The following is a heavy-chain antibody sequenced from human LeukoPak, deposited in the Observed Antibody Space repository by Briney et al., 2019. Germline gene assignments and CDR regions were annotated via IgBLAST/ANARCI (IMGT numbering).Heavy chain of an antibody. V-gene: IGHV1-24*01. CDR2: FDPEDGEI. J-gene: IGHJ3*02. Sequence: ASVKVSCKVSGYTLTELSMHWVRQAPGKGLEWMGGFDPEDGEIIYAQKFQGRVTMTEDTSTDTAYMELSSLRSEDTAVYYCATEPYSGSYYRGRAFDIWGQGTMVTVSS. CDR1: GYTLTELS. D-gene: IGHD1-26*01. CDR3: ATEPYSGSYYRGRAFDI.